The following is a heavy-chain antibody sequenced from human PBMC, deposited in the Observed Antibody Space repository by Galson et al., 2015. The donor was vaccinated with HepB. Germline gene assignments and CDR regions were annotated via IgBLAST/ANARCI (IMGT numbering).Heavy chain of an antibody. CDR2: INPHSGGT. V-gene: IGHV1-2*06. CDR3: VREGPSTPGGY. CDR1: GYTFSGYY. D-gene: IGHD2-2*01. J-gene: IGHJ4*02. Sequence: SVKVSCKASGYTFSGYYMSWVRQAPGQGLEWMGRINPHSGGTDYAQKFRGRVTMTRDASITTVYMELSRLKSDDTAVYYCVREGPSTPGGYWGQGTRVTVSS.